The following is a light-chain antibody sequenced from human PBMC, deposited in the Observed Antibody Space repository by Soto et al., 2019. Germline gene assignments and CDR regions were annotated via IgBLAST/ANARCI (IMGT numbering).Light chain of an antibody. CDR2: ANS. CDR1: SSNIAINY. Sequence: QAVVTQPPSASGTPGQRVTISCSGGSSNIAINYAYWYRQLPGTAPKLVIYANSQRPSGVPDRFSGSKSGTSASLAISGLRSEDEADYYCATWDDSLRGVLFGGGTKVTVL. J-gene: IGLJ2*01. CDR3: ATWDDSLRGVL. V-gene: IGLV1-47*01.